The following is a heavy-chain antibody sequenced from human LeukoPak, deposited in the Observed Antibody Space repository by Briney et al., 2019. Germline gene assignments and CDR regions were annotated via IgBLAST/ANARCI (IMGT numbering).Heavy chain of an antibody. Sequence: SQTLSLTCAVSGGSISSGGYSWSWIRQPPGKGLEWIGYIYHSGSTYYNPSLKSRITISVDTSRNQFSLQLSSVTAADTAVYYCARIHRYCSGGACYVLDNWGQGTLVAVSS. CDR3: ARIHRYCSGGACYVLDN. V-gene: IGHV4-30-2*02. J-gene: IGHJ4*02. CDR1: GGSISSGGYS. CDR2: IYHSGST. D-gene: IGHD2-15*01.